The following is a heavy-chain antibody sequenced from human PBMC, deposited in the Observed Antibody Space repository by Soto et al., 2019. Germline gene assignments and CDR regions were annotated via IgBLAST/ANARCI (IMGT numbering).Heavy chain of an antibody. J-gene: IGHJ4*01. V-gene: IGHV1-3*01. CDR1: GCTFTNSA. CDR3: ARDGVAAVNSSFDY. CDR2: ISGGNGNT. Sequence: ASVKVSCEASGCTFTNSAMHWVRQAPGQRLEWMGWISGGNGNTKYSPKLQDRVTITRDTSASTAYMELSSLRSEDTALYYCARDGVAAVNSSFDYWGDVPLFTAS. D-gene: IGHD6-19*01.